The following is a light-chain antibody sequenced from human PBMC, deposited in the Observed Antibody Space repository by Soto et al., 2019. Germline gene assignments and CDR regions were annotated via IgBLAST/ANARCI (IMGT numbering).Light chain of an antibody. CDR1: SSNIGSHS. J-gene: IGLJ3*02. CDR2: RNN. V-gene: IGLV1-44*01. CDR3: QSYDNSLSGSWV. Sequence: QSVLTQPPSASGTPGQRVTISCSGSSSNIGSHSVDWYQQLPGTAPKLLMFRNNQRPSGVPDRFSGSKSGTSASLAINGLQAEDEAHYYCQSYDNSLSGSWVFGGGTKVTVL.